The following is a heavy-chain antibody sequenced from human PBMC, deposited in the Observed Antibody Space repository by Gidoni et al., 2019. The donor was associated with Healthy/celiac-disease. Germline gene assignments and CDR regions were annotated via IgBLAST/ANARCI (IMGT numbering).Heavy chain of an antibody. CDR3: ARDEYSGYYFDY. Sequence: EVQLVESGGGLVKPGGFLRLSCAASGFTFSSYSMNWVRQAPGKGLEWVSSISSSSSYIYYADSVKGRFTISRDNAKNSLYLQMNSLRAEDTAVYYCARDEYSGYYFDYWGQGTLVTVSS. CDR1: GFTFSSYS. V-gene: IGHV3-21*01. J-gene: IGHJ4*02. CDR2: ISSSSSYI. D-gene: IGHD6-6*01.